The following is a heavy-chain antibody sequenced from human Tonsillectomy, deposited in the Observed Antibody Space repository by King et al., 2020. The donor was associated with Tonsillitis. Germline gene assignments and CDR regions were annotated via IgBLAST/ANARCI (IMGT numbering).Heavy chain of an antibody. D-gene: IGHD2-15*01. CDR2: MYYSGST. CDR3: ARRRGSDWYFDL. Sequence: QLQESVPGLVKASETLSLTCTVSGGSISGSISSSSYYWGWIRQPPGKGLEWIGSMYYSGSTYHNPSLKSRVTISVDTSKNKFSLKLSSVTAADTAVYYCARRRGSDWYFDLWGRGTLVTVSS. CDR1: GGSISGSISSSSYY. V-gene: IGHV4-39*07. J-gene: IGHJ2*01.